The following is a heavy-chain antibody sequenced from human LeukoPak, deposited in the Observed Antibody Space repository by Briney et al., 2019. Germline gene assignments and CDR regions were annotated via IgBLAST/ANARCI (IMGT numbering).Heavy chain of an antibody. Sequence: GGSLRLSCAASGFTFSSYAMSWVRQAPGKGLEWVSIISDNGGSTYYADSVKGRFTICRDNSKNMLYLQMNSLRAEDTAVYSCAKIGCGGTRCYVNYWGQGTLVTVSS. CDR2: ISDNGGST. J-gene: IGHJ4*02. D-gene: IGHD2-2*01. CDR1: GFTFSSYA. V-gene: IGHV3-23*01. CDR3: AKIGCGGTRCYVNY.